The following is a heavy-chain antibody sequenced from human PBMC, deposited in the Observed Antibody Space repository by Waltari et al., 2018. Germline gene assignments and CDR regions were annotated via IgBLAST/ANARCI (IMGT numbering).Heavy chain of an antibody. D-gene: IGHD6-13*01. Sequence: QVQLVQSGAEVKKPGSSVKVSCKASGGTFSSYAISWVRQAPGQGLEWMGGIIPIFGTANDAPKFQGRVTITTDESTSTAYMGLGSLRSEDTAVYYCARDQIAAAGTGWFDPWGQGTLVTVSS. CDR2: IIPIFGTA. CDR1: GGTFSSYA. J-gene: IGHJ5*02. V-gene: IGHV1-69*05. CDR3: ARDQIAAAGTGWFDP.